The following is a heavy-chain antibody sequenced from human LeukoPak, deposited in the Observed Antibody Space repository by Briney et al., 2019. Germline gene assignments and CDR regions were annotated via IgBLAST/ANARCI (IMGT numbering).Heavy chain of an antibody. CDR1: GFTFSSYS. J-gene: IGHJ4*02. CDR3: ARDAVLWFGDL. CDR2: ISSSSSYI. D-gene: IGHD3-10*01. V-gene: IGHV3-21*01. Sequence: GRSLRLSCAASGFTFSSYSMNWVRQAPGKGLEWVSSISSSSSYIYYADSVKGRFTISRDNAKNSLYLQMNSLRAEDTAVYYCARDAVLWFGDLGGQGTLVTVSS.